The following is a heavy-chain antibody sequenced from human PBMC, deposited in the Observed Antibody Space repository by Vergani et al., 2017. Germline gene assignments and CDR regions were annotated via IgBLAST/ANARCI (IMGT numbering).Heavy chain of an antibody. V-gene: IGHV4-39*01. CDR1: GDSVISSYYH. D-gene: IGHD2-15*01. CDR2: MDYRGRT. Sequence: QVQLQESGPGLVKPSETLYLTCTVSGDSVISSYYHWGWIRQPPGKGLEWIGSMDYRGRTSYNPSLESRISISFETPKNQFSLRLTSVTAADTAVYYCASKRGACRAAYCHSYDFWGPGTLVGVSS. J-gene: IGHJ4*02. CDR3: ASKRGACRAAYCHSYDF.